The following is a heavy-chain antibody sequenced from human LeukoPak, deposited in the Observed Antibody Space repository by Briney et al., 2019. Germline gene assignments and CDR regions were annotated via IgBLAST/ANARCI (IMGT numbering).Heavy chain of an antibody. Sequence: GGSLRLSCAASGFTFRSYWMSWVRQAPGRGLEWVANIKQDGSEKYYVDSVKGRFTISRDNAKNSLYLQMNSLRAEDTAMYYCARDDHTSSSNWGQGTLVTVSS. V-gene: IGHV3-7*05. CDR2: IKQDGSEK. CDR3: ARDDHTSSSN. J-gene: IGHJ4*02. D-gene: IGHD5-18*01. CDR1: GFTFRSYW.